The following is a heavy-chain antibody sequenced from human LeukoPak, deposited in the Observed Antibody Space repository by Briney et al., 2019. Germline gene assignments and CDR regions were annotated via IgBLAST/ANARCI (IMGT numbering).Heavy chain of an antibody. V-gene: IGHV3-7*01. CDR1: GFTFSTYW. Sequence: PGGSLRLSCGVSGFTFSTYWMSWVRQAPGKGLEWVANIKKDGSEKYYVDSVKGRFTISRDNAKNSLSLQMNSLRVEDTAVYYCVAIPAYYYYYMDVWGKGTTVTVSS. J-gene: IGHJ6*03. CDR2: IKKDGSEK. CDR3: VAIPAYYYYYMDV. D-gene: IGHD2-21*01.